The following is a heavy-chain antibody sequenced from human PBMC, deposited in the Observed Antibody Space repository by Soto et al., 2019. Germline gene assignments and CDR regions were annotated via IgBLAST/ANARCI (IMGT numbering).Heavy chain of an antibody. V-gene: IGHV4-61*01. CDR1: GGSVSSGSDY. CDR2: IYYSGST. CDR3: ASSYYYDSSGYYDFDY. Sequence: PSETLSLTCTVSGGSVSSGSDYWSWIRQPPGKGLEWIGYIYYSGSTNYNPSLKSRVTISVDTSKNQFSLKLSSVTAADTAVYYCASSYYYDSSGYYDFDYWGQGTLVTVSS. D-gene: IGHD3-22*01. J-gene: IGHJ4*02.